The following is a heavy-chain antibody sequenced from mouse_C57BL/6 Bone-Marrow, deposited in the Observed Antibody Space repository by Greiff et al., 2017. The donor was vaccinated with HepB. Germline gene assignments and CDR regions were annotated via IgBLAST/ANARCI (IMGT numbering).Heavy chain of an antibody. CDR2: IDPENGDT. J-gene: IGHJ2*01. V-gene: IGHV14-4*01. CDR1: GFNIKDDY. D-gene: IGHD1-2*01. Sequence: VQLQPSGAELVRPGASVKLSCTASGFNIKDDYMHWVKQRPEQGLEWIGWIDPENGDTEYASKFQGKATITADTSSNTAYLQLSSLTSEDTAVYYCTTHTTAYYFDYWGQGTTLTVSS. CDR3: TTHTTAYYFDY.